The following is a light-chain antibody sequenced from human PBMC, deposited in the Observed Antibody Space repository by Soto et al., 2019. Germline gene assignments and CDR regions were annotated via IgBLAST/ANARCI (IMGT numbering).Light chain of an antibody. CDR1: SSNIGSTT. CDR2: SND. J-gene: IGLJ1*01. Sequence: QPVLTQPPSASGTPGQKVTLSCSGSSSNIGSTTVSWYQHLPGTAPKLLIFSNDLRPSGVPGRFSGSASGTSASLAITGLQYEDDADYYCAAWDDRLNAFIFGTGTKLTVL. CDR3: AAWDDRLNAFI. V-gene: IGLV1-44*01.